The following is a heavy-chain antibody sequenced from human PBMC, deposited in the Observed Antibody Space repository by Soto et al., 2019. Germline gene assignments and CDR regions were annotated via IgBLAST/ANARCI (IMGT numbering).Heavy chain of an antibody. Sequence: QVQLVQSGAEVRKPGASVKVSCKPSGYTFNTYYLHWLRQAPGQALEWMGVIYPSGGGTTYAQKFLGRVTVTRDTSTTTVFMELSSLRSDDTAVYYCARGGHIAVVTASFDYWGQGTLVTVSS. V-gene: IGHV1-46*02. J-gene: IGHJ4*02. CDR3: ARGGHIAVVTASFDY. CDR1: GYTFNTYY. D-gene: IGHD2-21*02. CDR2: IYPSGGGT.